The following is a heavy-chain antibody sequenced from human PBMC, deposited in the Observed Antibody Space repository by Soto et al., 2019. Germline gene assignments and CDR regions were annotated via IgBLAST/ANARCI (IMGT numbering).Heavy chain of an antibody. J-gene: IGHJ4*02. Sequence: EVQLVESGGGLIQPGGSLRLSCAASGFTVSNNYMSWVRQAPGKGLECVSILYDNGNTYYADSVKGRFTISRDNSLNTLYLQMNSRRVDDTALYYCTMLGIYDYWGQGTLVTVSS. CDR2: LYDNGNT. CDR1: GFTVSNNY. CDR3: TMLGIYDY. D-gene: IGHD7-27*01. V-gene: IGHV3-53*01.